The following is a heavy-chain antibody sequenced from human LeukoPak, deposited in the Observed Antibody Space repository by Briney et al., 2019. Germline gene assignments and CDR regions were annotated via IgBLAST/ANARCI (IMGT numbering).Heavy chain of an antibody. CDR1: GGSFSGYY. D-gene: IGHD2-2*01. Sequence: SETLSLTCAVYGGSFSGYYWSWIRQPPGKGLEWIGEINHSGSTNYNPSLKSRVTISVDTSKNQFPLKLSSVTAADTAVYYCARGSCSSTSCYEDYYYYMDVWGKGTTVTVSS. CDR3: ARGSCSSTSCYEDYYYYMDV. J-gene: IGHJ6*03. CDR2: INHSGST. V-gene: IGHV4-34*01.